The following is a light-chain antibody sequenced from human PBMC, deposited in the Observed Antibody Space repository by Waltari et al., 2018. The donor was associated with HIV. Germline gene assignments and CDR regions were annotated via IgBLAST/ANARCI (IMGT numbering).Light chain of an antibody. V-gene: IGLV2-8*01. CDR1: SNDVGGYNY. J-gene: IGLJ3*02. Sequence: QSALTQPPSASGSLGQSVTISCAGTSNDVGGYNYVSWYQQYPGRVPKLVIYEVTKRPSGVPDRFTGSKSGNTAFLTVSGLQGDDEADYYCCSYAGDTNLVFGGGTKLTVL. CDR2: EVT. CDR3: CSYAGDTNLV.